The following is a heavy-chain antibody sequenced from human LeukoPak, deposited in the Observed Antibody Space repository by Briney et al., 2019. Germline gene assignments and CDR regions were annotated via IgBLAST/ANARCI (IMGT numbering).Heavy chain of an antibody. Sequence: AGGSLRLSCAASGFTFTKYWMTWVRQAPGKGLEWVSAISGSGGGTYYADSVKGRFTISRDNSKNTLYLQMNGLSTEDTAVYYCAKTTTGYSSGRYPGWPVDYWGQGTLVAVSS. CDR2: ISGSGGGT. J-gene: IGHJ4*02. V-gene: IGHV3-23*01. CDR1: GFTFTKYW. CDR3: AKTTTGYSSGRYPGWPVDY. D-gene: IGHD6-19*01.